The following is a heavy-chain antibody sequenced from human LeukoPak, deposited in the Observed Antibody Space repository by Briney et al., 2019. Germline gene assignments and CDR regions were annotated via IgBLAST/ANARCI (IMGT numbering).Heavy chain of an antibody. Sequence: ASVKVSCKASGYTFSSYGITWVRQAPGQGLEWMGWISAYNGHTKYAQKLQGRVTMTTDTSTSTAYMELGSLRSDDTAEYNCARVVRVAPYHFDYWGQGTLVTVSS. J-gene: IGHJ4*02. CDR2: ISAYNGHT. CDR3: ARVVRVAPYHFDY. CDR1: GYTFSSYG. D-gene: IGHD3-10*01. V-gene: IGHV1-18*01.